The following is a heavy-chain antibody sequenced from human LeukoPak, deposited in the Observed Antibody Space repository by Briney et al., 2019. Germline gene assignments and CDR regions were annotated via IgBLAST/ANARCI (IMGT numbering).Heavy chain of an antibody. CDR3: AKSGQWLVWSDY. V-gene: IGHV3-30*02. CDR2: IHYDGYTT. Sequence: GGSLRLSCVTSGFPLSTYGVHWVRQAPGSGLEWLAYIHYDGYTTNYADSVKGRFTISRENSKNTLYLQMNSLRAEDTAVYYCAKSGQWLVWSDYWGQGTLVTVSS. J-gene: IGHJ4*02. CDR1: GFPLSTYG. D-gene: IGHD6-19*01.